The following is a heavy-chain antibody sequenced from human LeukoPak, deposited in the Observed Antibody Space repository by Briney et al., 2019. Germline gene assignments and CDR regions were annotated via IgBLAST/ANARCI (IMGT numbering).Heavy chain of an antibody. Sequence: GGSLRLSCAASGFTVSNNYMSWVRQAPGKGLEWVSLIYSGGSTSYADSVKGRFTISRDNSKNTLYLQMNSLRAEDTAVYYCARDGNYDFWSGSRNAFDIWGQGTMVTVSS. D-gene: IGHD3-3*01. CDR1: GFTVSNNY. V-gene: IGHV3-66*01. CDR2: IYSGGST. CDR3: ARDGNYDFWSGSRNAFDI. J-gene: IGHJ3*02.